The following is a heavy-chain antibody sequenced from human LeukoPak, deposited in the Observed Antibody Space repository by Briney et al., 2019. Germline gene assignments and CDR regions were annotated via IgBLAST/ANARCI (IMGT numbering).Heavy chain of an antibody. D-gene: IGHD6-19*01. Sequence: PGGSLRLSCAASGFTVSSNYMSWVRQAPGKGLEWVSVIYSGGSTYYSDSVKGRFTISRHNSKNTLYLQMNSLRAEDTAVYYCASSSGWYGDAFDIWGQGTMVTVSS. CDR2: IYSGGST. CDR1: GFTVSSNY. CDR3: ASSSGWYGDAFDI. J-gene: IGHJ3*02. V-gene: IGHV3-53*04.